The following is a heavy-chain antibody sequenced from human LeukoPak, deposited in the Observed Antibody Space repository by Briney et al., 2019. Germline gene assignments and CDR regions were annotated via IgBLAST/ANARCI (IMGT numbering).Heavy chain of an antibody. D-gene: IGHD3-16*01. CDR1: GIIFSNYW. J-gene: IGHJ4*02. V-gene: IGHV3-7*01. CDR2: VKQDGIEK. Sequence: GGSLRLSCEASGIIFSNYWMNWVRQAPGKGLEWLANVKQDGIEKNYVDSVKGRFTISRDNAKNSLYLQMNSLRVEDTAVYYCANIPNSFGPDYWGQGSLVTVSS. CDR3: ANIPNSFGPDY.